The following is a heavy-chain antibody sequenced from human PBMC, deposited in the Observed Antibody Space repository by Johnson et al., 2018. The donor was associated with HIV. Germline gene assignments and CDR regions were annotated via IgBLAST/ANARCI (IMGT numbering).Heavy chain of an antibody. CDR3: AREAGGEAVAGPEMDAFDI. Sequence: QVQLVESGGGVVQPGRSLRLSCAASGFTFSSYAMHWVRQAPGKGLEWVAVISYDGSNKYYADSAKGRFTISRDNSKNTLYLQMNSLRAEDTAVYYCAREAGGEAVAGPEMDAFDIWGQGTMVTVSS. CDR2: ISYDGSNK. D-gene: IGHD6-19*01. J-gene: IGHJ3*02. V-gene: IGHV3-30-3*01. CDR1: GFTFSSYA.